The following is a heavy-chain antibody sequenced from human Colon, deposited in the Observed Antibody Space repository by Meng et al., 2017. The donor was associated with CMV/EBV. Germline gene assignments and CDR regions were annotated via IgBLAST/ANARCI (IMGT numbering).Heavy chain of an antibody. CDR1: GGSIRRSPDY. CDR3: VRDPQRPDYYDSLVYDMDV. J-gene: IGHJ6*02. D-gene: IGHD3-22*01. Sequence: SETLSLTCTVSGGSIRRSPDYWGWVRQPPGRGLEWIGNINYAGITSYHSSLASRVTMSVDTSRNQFSLNLRSVTAADTAVYYCVRDPQRPDYYDSLVYDMDVWGQGTTVTVSS. CDR2: INYAGIT. V-gene: IGHV4-39*07.